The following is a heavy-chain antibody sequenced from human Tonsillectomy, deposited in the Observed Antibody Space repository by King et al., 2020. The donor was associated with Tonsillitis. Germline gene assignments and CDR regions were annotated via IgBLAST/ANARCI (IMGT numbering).Heavy chain of an antibody. D-gene: IGHD6-6*01. Sequence: VQLVESGGGLVPPGGSLRLSCAASGFTFSGYWMHWVRQAPGKGLMWVSRIDSDGSNTDYADSVKGRFTNSRDNPKNTLYLQMNSLRAEATVVYYCASLGQYSSSPAYYYYYMDVWGKGTTVTVSS. V-gene: IGHV3-74*01. J-gene: IGHJ6*03. CDR2: IDSDGSNT. CDR3: ASLGQYSSSPAYYYYYMDV. CDR1: GFTFSGYW.